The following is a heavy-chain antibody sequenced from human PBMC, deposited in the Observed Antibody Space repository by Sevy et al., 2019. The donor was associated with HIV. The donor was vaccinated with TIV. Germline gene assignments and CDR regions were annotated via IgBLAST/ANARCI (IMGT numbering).Heavy chain of an antibody. CDR3: VGRRYSYTYSWSYHFDY. V-gene: IGHV3-11*01. CDR1: GLTFSDYY. J-gene: IGHJ4*02. CDR2: ISSSGTTL. D-gene: IGHD5-18*01. Sequence: GGSLRLSCAASGLTFSDYYMSWIRQAPGKGLEWLSYISSSGTTLYSADSVKGRFAISRDNAKNSLYLQMNSLRAEDNAVYFCVGRRYSYTYSWSYHFDYWGQGALVTVSS.